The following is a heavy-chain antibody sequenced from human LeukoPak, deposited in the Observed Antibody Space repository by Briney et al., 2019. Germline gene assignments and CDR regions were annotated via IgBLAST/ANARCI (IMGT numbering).Heavy chain of an antibody. CDR1: GFTFSSYS. CDR2: ISSSSSTI. V-gene: IGHV3-48*02. D-gene: IGHD4-23*01. Sequence: GGSLRLSCAASGFTFSSYSMNWVRQAPGKGLEWASYISSSSSTIYYADSVKGRFTISRDNAKNSLYLQMNSLRDEDTAVYYCARDPSPGTTVVTYNWGQGTLVTVSS. CDR3: ARDPSPGTTVVTYN. J-gene: IGHJ4*02.